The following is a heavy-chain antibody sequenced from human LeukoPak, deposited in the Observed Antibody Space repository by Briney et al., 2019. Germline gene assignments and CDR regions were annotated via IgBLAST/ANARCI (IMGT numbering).Heavy chain of an antibody. J-gene: IGHJ4*02. CDR2: IKQDGSEK. V-gene: IGHV3-7*01. D-gene: IGHD2-8*01. Sequence: PAGSLRLSCAASGFTFSSYWMSWVRQAPGKGLEWVANIKQDGSEKYYVDSVKGRFTISRDNAKNSLYLQMNSLRAEDTAVYYCARDFLPYYLLFDYWGQGTLVTVSS. CDR1: GFTFSSYW. CDR3: ARDFLPYYLLFDY.